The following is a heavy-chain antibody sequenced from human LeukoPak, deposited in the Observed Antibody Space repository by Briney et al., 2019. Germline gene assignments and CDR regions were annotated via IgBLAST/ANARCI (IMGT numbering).Heavy chain of an antibody. D-gene: IGHD2-21*01. CDR2: IQNDGSNK. CDR3: AKDRIVLVNATFDY. Sequence: GGSLRLSCAASGFTFSLYGIHWLRQAPGKGLEGVAFIQNDGSNKYYADSVKGRFTISRDNSKNTLYLQMNSLRPDATAMYYCAKDRIVLVNATFDYWGQGTLVTVSS. J-gene: IGHJ4*02. CDR1: GFTFSLYG. V-gene: IGHV3-30*02.